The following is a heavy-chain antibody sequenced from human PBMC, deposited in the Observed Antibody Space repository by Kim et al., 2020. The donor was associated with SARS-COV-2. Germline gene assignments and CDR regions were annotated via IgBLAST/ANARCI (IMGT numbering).Heavy chain of an antibody. J-gene: IGHJ4*01. V-gene: IGHV4-34*01. Sequence: SETLSLTCAVYGGSFSGYYWSWIRQPPGKGLEWIGEINHSGSTNYNPSLKSRVTISVDTSKNQFSLKLSSVTAADTAVYYCARGPMGGSIAARPSVYYF. CDR3: ARGPMGGSIAARPSVYYF. D-gene: IGHD6-6*01. CDR1: GGSFSGYY. CDR2: INHSGST.